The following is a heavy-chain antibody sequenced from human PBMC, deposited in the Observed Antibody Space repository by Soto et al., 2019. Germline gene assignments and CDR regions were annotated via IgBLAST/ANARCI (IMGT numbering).Heavy chain of an antibody. J-gene: IGHJ6*02. CDR3: ARHIDYYYGRVSVHGHGV. D-gene: IGHD3-10*02. Sequence: QVRLVQSGAEVKEPGDSVMVSCEASGYTFTAYHIHWVRQAPGQGLEWMGWINTKIGDTGYAQDFQGRLSLTSDMSTSTVYMELSRRTSDDTAIYYCARHIDYYYGRVSVHGHGVWGQGTTVTVFS. V-gene: IGHV1-2*02. CDR2: INTKIGDT. CDR1: GYTFTAYH.